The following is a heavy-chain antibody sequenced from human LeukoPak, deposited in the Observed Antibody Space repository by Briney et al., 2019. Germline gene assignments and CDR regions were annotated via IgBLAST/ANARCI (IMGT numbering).Heavy chain of an antibody. J-gene: IGHJ4*02. CDR1: GYTLTQLV. V-gene: IGHV1-24*01. D-gene: IGHD1-26*01. CDR2: FDPEDGET. Sequence: ASVKVSCKGYGYTLTQLVIHWVRQAPGKGLEWMGGFDPEDGETIYAQKFQGRVTMTEDTSTDTAYMELSSLRSEDTAFYYCAPSSGTYFLYLGQGTLVTVS. CDR3: APSSGTYFLY.